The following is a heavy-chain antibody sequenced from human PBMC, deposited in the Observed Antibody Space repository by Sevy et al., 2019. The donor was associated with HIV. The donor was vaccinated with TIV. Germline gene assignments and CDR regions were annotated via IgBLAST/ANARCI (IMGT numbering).Heavy chain of an antibody. J-gene: IGHJ6*03. CDR1: GFTFSDYY. D-gene: IGHD4-4*01. Sequence: GGSLRLSCAASGFTFSDYYMSWIRQAPGKGLEWVSYISSSSSYTNYADSVKGRFTISRDNGKNSLYLQMNSLRAEDTAVYYCATTTVPFNYYYYYYMDVWGKGTTVTVSS. CDR2: ISSSSSYT. V-gene: IGHV3-11*06. CDR3: ATTTVPFNYYYYYYMDV.